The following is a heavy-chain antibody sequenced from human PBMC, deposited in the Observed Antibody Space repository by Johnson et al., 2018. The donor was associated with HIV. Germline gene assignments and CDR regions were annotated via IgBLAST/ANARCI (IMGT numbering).Heavy chain of an antibody. CDR1: GFTFGDYA. V-gene: IGHV3-49*03. J-gene: IGHJ3*02. Sequence: VQLVESGGGLVQPGRSLRLSCTASGFTFGDYAMSWFRQAPGKGLEWVGFIRSKAYGGTTEYAASVKGRFTISRDNAKNSLYLQMNSLRAEDTAFYYCARGQNGRLPEIDAFDIWGRGTMVTV. CDR3: ARGQNGRLPEIDAFDI. D-gene: IGHD1-14*01. CDR2: IRSKAYGGTT.